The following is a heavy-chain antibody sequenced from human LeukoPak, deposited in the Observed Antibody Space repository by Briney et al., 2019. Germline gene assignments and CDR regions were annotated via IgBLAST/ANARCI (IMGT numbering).Heavy chain of an antibody. V-gene: IGHV1-69*06. CDR1: GGTFSSYA. CDR3: APDKLYGATTHHFDY. CDR2: IIPIFGTA. J-gene: IGHJ4*02. Sequence: SVKVSCKASGGTFSSYAISWVRQAPGQGLEWMGRIIPIFGTANYAQKFQGRVTITADKSTSTAYMELSSLRSEDTAVYYCAPDKLYGATTHHFDYWGQGTLVTVSS. D-gene: IGHD5-24*01.